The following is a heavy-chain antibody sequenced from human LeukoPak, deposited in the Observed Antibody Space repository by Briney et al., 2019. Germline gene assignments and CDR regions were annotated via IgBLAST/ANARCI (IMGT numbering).Heavy chain of an antibody. CDR1: GGSFSGYY. CDR3: ARGGGGDYQFDY. V-gene: IGHV4-34*01. Sequence: KPSETLSLTCAVYGGSFSGYYWSWIRQPPGKGLEWIGEINHSGSTNYNPSLKSRVTISVDTSKNQFSLKLSSVTAADTAVYYCARGGGGDYQFDYWGQGTLVTVSS. J-gene: IGHJ4*02. D-gene: IGHD4-17*01. CDR2: INHSGST.